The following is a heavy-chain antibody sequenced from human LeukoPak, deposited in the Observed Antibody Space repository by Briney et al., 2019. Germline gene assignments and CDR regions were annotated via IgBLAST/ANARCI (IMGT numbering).Heavy chain of an antibody. D-gene: IGHD5-12*01. V-gene: IGHV4-34*01. CDR3: ARGFRATDYFDY. Sequence: GSLRLSCAASGFTFSNAWMSWIRQPPGKGLEWIGEINHSGSTNYNPSLKSRVTISVDTSKNQFSLMLSSVTAADTAVYYCARGFRATDYFDYWGQGTLVTVSS. CDR2: INHSGST. CDR1: GFTFSNAW. J-gene: IGHJ4*02.